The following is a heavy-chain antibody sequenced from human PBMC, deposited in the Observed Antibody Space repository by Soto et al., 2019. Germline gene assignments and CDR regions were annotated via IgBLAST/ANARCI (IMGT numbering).Heavy chain of an antibody. V-gene: IGHV4-39*01. J-gene: IGHJ5*02. CDR1: GGSISSTSYY. Sequence: QVQLQESGPGLVKPSETLSLTCTVSGGSISSTSYYWGWIRQPPGKGLEWIGSIYYSGSTYYNPSLKSRVTISVDTSTNQFSLKLSAVTAADTAVYYCARQGITGTTAKRNWFDPWGQGTLVTVSS. D-gene: IGHD1-7*01. CDR2: IYYSGST. CDR3: ARQGITGTTAKRNWFDP.